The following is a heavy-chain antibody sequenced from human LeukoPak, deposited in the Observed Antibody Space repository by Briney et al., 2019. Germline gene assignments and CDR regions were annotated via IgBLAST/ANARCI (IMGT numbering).Heavy chain of an antibody. CDR2: ISGSGGST. V-gene: IGHV3-23*01. CDR1: GFTFSSYA. Sequence: GGSLRLSCAASGFTFSSYAMSWVRQAPGKGLEWVSAISGSGGSTYYADSVKGRFTISGDNSKNTLYLQMNSLGAEDTAVYYCAKCPSPYYYDSSGYYYHNWFDPWGQGILVTVSS. CDR3: AKCPSPYYYDSSGYYYHNWFDP. D-gene: IGHD3-22*01. J-gene: IGHJ5*02.